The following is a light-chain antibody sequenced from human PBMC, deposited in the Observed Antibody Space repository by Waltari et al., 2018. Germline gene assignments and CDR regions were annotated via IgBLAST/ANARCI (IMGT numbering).Light chain of an antibody. CDR2: KTF. CDR3: QQYSTSSMFS. V-gene: IGKV1-5*03. J-gene: IGKJ2*03. Sequence: DIQLTQSPSTLSASVGDRVTITCRASQSISTSLAWFQQKPGNPPKLLIYKTFNLEREVPSRFSGSGSGTEFTLTITSLQPDDFATYYCQQYSTSSMFSFGQGTKLEIK. CDR1: QSISTS.